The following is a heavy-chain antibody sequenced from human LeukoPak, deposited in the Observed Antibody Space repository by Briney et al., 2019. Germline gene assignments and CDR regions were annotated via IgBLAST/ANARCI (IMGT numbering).Heavy chain of an antibody. Sequence: GGSLRLSCAASRFTFNTCGIHWVRQAPGKGLEWVAFIRYDGSNKYYADSVKGRFTISRDNSKNTLYLQMNSLRAEDTATYYCAKDSRGYSGYDCYYFDYWGQGTLVTVSS. CDR3: AKDSRGYSGYDCYYFDY. CDR1: RFTFNTCG. CDR2: IRYDGSNK. D-gene: IGHD5-12*01. V-gene: IGHV3-30*02. J-gene: IGHJ4*02.